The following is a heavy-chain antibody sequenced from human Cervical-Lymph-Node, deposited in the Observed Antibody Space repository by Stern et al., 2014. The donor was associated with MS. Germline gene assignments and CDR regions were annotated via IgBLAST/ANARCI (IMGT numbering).Heavy chain of an antibody. CDR3: ARGISDSSSWYGYYYYGMDV. V-gene: IGHV7-4-1*02. CDR2: INTNTGNP. CDR1: GYTFTSYA. D-gene: IGHD6-13*01. Sequence: QMQLVQSGSELKKPGASVKVSCKASGYTFTSYAMNWVRQAPGQGLEWMGWINTNTGNPTYAEGFAGRFVFSLDPSVSTAYLQISSLKAEDTAVYYCARGISDSSSWYGYYYYGMDVWGQGTTVTVSS. J-gene: IGHJ6*02.